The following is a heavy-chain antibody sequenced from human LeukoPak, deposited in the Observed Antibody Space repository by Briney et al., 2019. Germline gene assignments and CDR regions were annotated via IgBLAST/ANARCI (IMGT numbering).Heavy chain of an antibody. V-gene: IGHV3-21*01. CDR2: ISSSSSYI. J-gene: IGHJ4*02. D-gene: IGHD1-26*01. Sequence: GGSLRLSCAASGFTFTSYSMNWVRQAPGKGLEWVSSISSSSSYIYYADSVKGRFTISRDNAKNSLYLQMNSLRAEDTAVYYCARDSYIVGATDYWGQGTLVTVSS. CDR3: ARDSYIVGATDY. CDR1: GFTFTSYS.